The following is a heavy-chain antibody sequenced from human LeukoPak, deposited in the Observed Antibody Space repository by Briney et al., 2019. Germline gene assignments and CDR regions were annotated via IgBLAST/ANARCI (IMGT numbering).Heavy chain of an antibody. V-gene: IGHV3-23*01. D-gene: IGHD3-22*01. Sequence: GGSLRLSCAASGFTFNSYAMSWVRQAPWERLQWVSGISDSGGNTYYADSVKGRFTISRDNSKNTLYLQMNSLRAEDTAVYYCANPNYYDSSGYRITDYWGQGTLVTVSS. CDR2: ISDSGGNT. CDR1: GFTFNSYA. J-gene: IGHJ4*02. CDR3: ANPNYYDSSGYRITDY.